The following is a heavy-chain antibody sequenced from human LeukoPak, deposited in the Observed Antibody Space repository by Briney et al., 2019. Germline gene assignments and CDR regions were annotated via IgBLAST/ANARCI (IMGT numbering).Heavy chain of an antibody. D-gene: IGHD6-6*01. CDR3: ARDMGYSSSSGNDY. CDR1: GFTFSSYS. J-gene: IGHJ4*02. CDR2: IWYDGSSK. V-gene: IGHV3-33*08. Sequence: GGSLRLSCAASGFTFSSYSMNWVRQAPGKGLEWVAVIWYDGSSKYYADSVKGRFTVSRDNSNNTLYLQMNSLRAEDTAVYYCARDMGYSSSSGNDYWGQGTLVTVSS.